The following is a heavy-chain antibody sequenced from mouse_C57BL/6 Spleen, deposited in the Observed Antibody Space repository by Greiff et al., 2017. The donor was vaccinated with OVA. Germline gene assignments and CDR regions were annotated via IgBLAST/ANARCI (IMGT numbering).Heavy chain of an antibody. Sequence: QVQLKQPGAELVKPGASVKLSCKASGYTFTSYWMHWVKQRPGRGLEWIGRIDPNSGGTKYNEKFKSKATLTVDKPSSTAYMQLSSLTSEDSAVYYCARGFTTVVYYYAMDYWGQGTSVTVSS. D-gene: IGHD1-1*01. V-gene: IGHV1-72*01. CDR2: IDPNSGGT. J-gene: IGHJ4*01. CDR3: ARGFTTVVYYYAMDY. CDR1: GYTFTSYW.